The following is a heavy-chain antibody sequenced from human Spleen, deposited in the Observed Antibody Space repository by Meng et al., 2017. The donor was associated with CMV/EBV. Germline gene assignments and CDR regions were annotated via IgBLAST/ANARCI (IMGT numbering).Heavy chain of an antibody. V-gene: IGHV1-2*02. CDR3: ARGPEENTQLHY. CDR2: INPSNGAT. J-gene: IGHJ4*02. D-gene: IGHD2-2*01. CDR1: GYTFTANY. Sequence: ASVKVSCKASGYTFTANYIHWVRQAPGQGLEWMGWINPSNGATNSAQNLQGRVTMTRDTSISTAYMELSSLRSDDTAVYYCARGPEENTQLHYWCQGTLVTVSS.